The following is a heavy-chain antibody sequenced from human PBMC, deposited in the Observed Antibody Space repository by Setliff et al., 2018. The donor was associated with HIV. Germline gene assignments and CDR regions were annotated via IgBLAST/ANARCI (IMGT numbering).Heavy chain of an antibody. CDR3: ARDWIAAVEDFYFDY. CDR1: GFTFSSYW. V-gene: IGHV3-7*01. Sequence: GGSLRLSCAASGFTFSSYWMSWVRQAPGKGLEWVANIKQDGSEKYYVDSVKGRFTISRDNAKNSLYLQMNSLRAEDTAVYYCARDWIAAVEDFYFDYWGQGTLVTVSS. CDR2: IKQDGSEK. J-gene: IGHJ4*02. D-gene: IGHD6-13*01.